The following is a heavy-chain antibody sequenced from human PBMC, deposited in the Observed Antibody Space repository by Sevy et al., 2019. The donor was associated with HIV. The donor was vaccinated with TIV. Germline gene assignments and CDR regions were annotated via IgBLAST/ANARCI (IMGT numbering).Heavy chain of an antibody. V-gene: IGHV1-24*01. CDR1: GYTLTKLS. Sequence: ASVKVSCKVSGYTLTKLSMHWVRQAPGKGLEWMGGFDPEDGETNYAQKFQDRITMTEDTSTDTAYMELHSLRSEDTAMYYCASGREYYYGNIGYFDYWGQGTLVTVSS. CDR2: FDPEDGET. J-gene: IGHJ4*02. D-gene: IGHD3-10*01. CDR3: ASGREYYYGNIGYFDY.